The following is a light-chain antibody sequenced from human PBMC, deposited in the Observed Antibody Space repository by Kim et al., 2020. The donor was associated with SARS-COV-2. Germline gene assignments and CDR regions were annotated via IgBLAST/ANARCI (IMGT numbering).Light chain of an antibody. CDR3: NSRDSSGNHWV. CDR1: SLRSDY. V-gene: IGLV3-19*01. Sequence: GQEVRITCQGDSLRSDYASWYQQKPGQAPVLVIYGKNNRPSGIPDRFSGSSSGNTASLTITGAQAEDEADYYCNSRDSSGNHWVFGGGTQLTVL. J-gene: IGLJ3*02. CDR2: GKN.